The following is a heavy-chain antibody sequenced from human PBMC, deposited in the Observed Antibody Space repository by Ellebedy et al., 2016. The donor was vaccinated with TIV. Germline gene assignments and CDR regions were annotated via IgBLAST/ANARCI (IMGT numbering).Heavy chain of an antibody. V-gene: IGHV3-15*01. D-gene: IGHD1-26*01. CDR1: GLKFSDAW. Sequence: PGGSLRLSCAVSGLKFSDAWMSWVRQAPGKGLEWVGRMKSFGSGGTRDYSALVEGRFSISRDDSINTLYLQVNSLKSEDTAVYYYAWETSRYYGMDVWGQGTTVTVS. CDR3: AWETSRYYGMDV. CDR2: MKSFGSGGTR. J-gene: IGHJ6*02.